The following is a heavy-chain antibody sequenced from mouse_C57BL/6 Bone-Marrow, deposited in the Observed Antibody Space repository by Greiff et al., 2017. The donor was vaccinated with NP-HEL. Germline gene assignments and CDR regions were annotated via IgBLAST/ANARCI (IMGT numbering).Heavy chain of an antibody. CDR3: ASFYYYGSSWGYAMDY. CDR1: GFTFSDYY. D-gene: IGHD1-1*01. Sequence: EVKLMESGGGLVQPGGSLKLSCAASGFTFSDYYMYWVRQTPEKRLEWVAYISNGGGSTYYPDTVKGRFTISRDNAKNTLYLQMSRLKSEDTAMYYCASFYYYGSSWGYAMDYWGQGTSVTVSS. J-gene: IGHJ4*01. CDR2: ISNGGGST. V-gene: IGHV5-12*01.